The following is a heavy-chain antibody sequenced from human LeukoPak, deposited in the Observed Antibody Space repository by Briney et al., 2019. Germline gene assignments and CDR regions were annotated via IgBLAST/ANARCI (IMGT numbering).Heavy chain of an antibody. CDR3: ARSSVVGADLDY. CDR1: GGSISGSSFY. D-gene: IGHD2-15*01. V-gene: IGHV4-39*02. Sequence: PSETLSLTCTVSGGSISGSSFYWGWIRQPPGKGLERIGSIFYRGSTYYNPSLKSRVTISVDTSKNHFSLELSSVTAADTAVYYCARSSVVGADLDYWGQGILVTVSS. J-gene: IGHJ4*02. CDR2: IFYRGST.